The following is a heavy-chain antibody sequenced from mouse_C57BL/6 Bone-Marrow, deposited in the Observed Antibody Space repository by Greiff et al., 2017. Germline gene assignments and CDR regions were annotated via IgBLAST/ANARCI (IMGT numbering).Heavy chain of an antibody. Sequence: VQLQQPGAELVMPGASVKLSCKASGYTFTSYWMHWVKQRPGQGLEWIGEIDPSDSYTNYNQKFKGKSTLTVDKSSSTAYMQLSSLTSEDSAVYYCARSLLLRSYFDYWGQGTTLTVSS. CDR1: GYTFTSYW. CDR2: IDPSDSYT. J-gene: IGHJ2*01. D-gene: IGHD1-1*01. V-gene: IGHV1-69*01. CDR3: ARSLLLRSYFDY.